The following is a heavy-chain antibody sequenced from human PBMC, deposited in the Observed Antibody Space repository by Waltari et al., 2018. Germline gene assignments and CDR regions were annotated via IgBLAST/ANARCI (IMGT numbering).Heavy chain of an antibody. D-gene: IGHD2-15*01. CDR1: EYTLGGFS. CDR2: FVRGNGPT. Sequence: QVQVVQSGAEAVKPGASVKVSCKVSEYTLGGFSIHWVRQPRGKGLEWIGGFVRGNGPTPARPKFLGRLTMTDDPSTDTSYMELSHLGSEDTAVYYCHLLGRDIVLAGATPSYYSYMDVWGRGTSVTVSS. J-gene: IGHJ6*03. CDR3: HLLGRDIVLAGATPSYYSYMDV. V-gene: IGHV1-24*01.